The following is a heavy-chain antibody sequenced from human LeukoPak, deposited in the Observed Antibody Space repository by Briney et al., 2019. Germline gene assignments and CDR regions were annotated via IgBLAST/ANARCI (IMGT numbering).Heavy chain of an antibody. CDR3: ARMYYYGSGSQRAFDY. CDR2: IIPILGIA. J-gene: IGHJ4*02. V-gene: IGHV1-69*04. Sequence: SVKVSCKASGGTFSSYAISWVRQAPGQGLEWMGRIIPILGIANYAQKLQGRVTITADKSTSTAYMELSSLKSEDTAVYYCARMYYYGSGSQRAFDYWGQGTLVTVSS. CDR1: GGTFSSYA. D-gene: IGHD3-10*01.